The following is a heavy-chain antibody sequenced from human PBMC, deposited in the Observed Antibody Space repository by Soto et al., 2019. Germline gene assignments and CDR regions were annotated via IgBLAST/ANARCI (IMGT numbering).Heavy chain of an antibody. V-gene: IGHV3-74*01. Sequence: GVSLRRSCVPSGFTFSNYWMHWICQVPRKYRGVFARINGDSSHKYDAGSVKGEFTISRDNAQNTLHLEMNSPISEDIAVYYCVRDGHCINTSCYGNWFDSWGQGNGVTVS. J-gene: IGHJ5*01. CDR2: INGDSSHK. D-gene: IGHD2-2*01. CDR1: GFTFSNYW. CDR3: VRDGHCINTSCYGNWFDS.